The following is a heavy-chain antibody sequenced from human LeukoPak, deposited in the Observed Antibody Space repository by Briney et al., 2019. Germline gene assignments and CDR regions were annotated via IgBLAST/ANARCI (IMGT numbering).Heavy chain of an antibody. CDR1: GFTFSSYA. J-gene: IGHJ4*02. V-gene: IGHV3-23*01. CDR3: ANQKPYYYDSSEV. D-gene: IGHD3-22*01. Sequence: PGGSLRLSCAASGFTFSSYAMSWVRQAPGKGLEWVSAISGSGGSTYYADSVKGRFTVSRDNSKNTLYLQMNSLRAEDTAVYYCANQKPYYYDSSEVWGQGTLVTVSS. CDR2: ISGSGGST.